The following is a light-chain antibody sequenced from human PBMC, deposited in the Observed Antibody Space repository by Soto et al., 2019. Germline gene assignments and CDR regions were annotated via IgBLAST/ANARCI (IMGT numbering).Light chain of an antibody. Sequence: DIVVTQSPATLSASPGERVTLSCRASQFVSSRVAWYQQRPGQVPRLLIYDTSTRAPGISARFSGSGSGTECTLTISSLQSEDFAVYYCQEYIQWPPGMFGPWTTVDIK. CDR1: QFVSSR. CDR3: QEYIQWPPGM. CDR2: DTS. J-gene: IGKJ1*01. V-gene: IGKV3-15*01.